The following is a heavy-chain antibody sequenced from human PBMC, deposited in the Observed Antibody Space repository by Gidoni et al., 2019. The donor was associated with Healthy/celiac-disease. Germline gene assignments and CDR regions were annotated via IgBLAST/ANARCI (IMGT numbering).Heavy chain of an antibody. CDR2: ISGSGGST. CDR1: GFTFSSYA. D-gene: IGHD2-2*01. Sequence: EVQLLESGGGLVQPGGSLRLSCAASGFTFSSYAMSWVRQAPGKGLEWVSAISGSGGSTDYADSVKGRFTISRDNSKNTLYLQMNSLRAEDTAVYYCAKDRQLLLLSTLDFAFDIWGQGTMVTVSS. J-gene: IGHJ3*02. V-gene: IGHV3-23*01. CDR3: AKDRQLLLLSTLDFAFDI.